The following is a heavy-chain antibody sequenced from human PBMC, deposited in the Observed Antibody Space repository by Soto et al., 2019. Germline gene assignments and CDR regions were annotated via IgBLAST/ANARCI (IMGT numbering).Heavy chain of an antibody. CDR1: GGTFSSYA. CDR3: ARSPDSSGYYEYYFDY. D-gene: IGHD3-22*01. J-gene: IGHJ4*02. CDR2: IIPIFGTA. V-gene: IGHV1-69*13. Sequence: SVKVSCKASGGTFSSYAISWVRQAPGQGLEWMGGIIPIFGTANYAQKFQGRVTITADESTSTAYMELSSLRSEDTAVYYCARSPDSSGYYEYYFDYWGQGTLVTVSS.